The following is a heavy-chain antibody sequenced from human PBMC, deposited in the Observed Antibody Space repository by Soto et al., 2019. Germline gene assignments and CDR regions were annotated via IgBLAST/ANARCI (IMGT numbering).Heavy chain of an antibody. J-gene: IGHJ5*02. V-gene: IGHV4-59*03. CDR1: GGSISNYY. CDR3: AKDSGYNYGYFRWFDP. Sequence: QVHLQESGPRLVKPSETLSLTCTVSGGSISNYYWSWIRQPPGRGLEGIGHIFYSGSTNSNPALKIRVSLSVDTSKSPFSLELSSVTAADTAVYYCAKDSGYNYGYFRWFDPWGQGTLVTVSS. D-gene: IGHD5-18*01. CDR2: IFYSGST.